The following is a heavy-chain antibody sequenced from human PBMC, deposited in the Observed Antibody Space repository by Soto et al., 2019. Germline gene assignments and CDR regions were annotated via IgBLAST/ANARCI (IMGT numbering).Heavy chain of an antibody. J-gene: IGHJ4*02. CDR3: AKSKHRSLDY. CDR2: ISGSGGST. V-gene: IGHV3-23*01. CDR1: GFTFSSYA. Sequence: GGSLRLSCAASGFTFSSYAMTWVRQAPGKGLEWVSGISGSGGSTYYADSVKGRFTISRDNSKNTLYLQMNSLRAEDTAVYYCAKSKHRSLDYWGQGTLVTVSS. D-gene: IGHD4-4*01.